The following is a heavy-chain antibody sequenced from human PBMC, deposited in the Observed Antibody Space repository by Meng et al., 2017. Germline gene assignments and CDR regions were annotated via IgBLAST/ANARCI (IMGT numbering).Heavy chain of an antibody. Sequence: GGSLRLSCAASGFTFSSYWMSWVRQAPGKGLEWVANIKQDGSEKYYVDSVKGRFTISRGNAKNSLYLQMNSLRAEDTAVYYCARYSGYEKYYYYGMDVWGQGTTVTVSS. CDR2: IKQDGSEK. CDR3: ARYSGYEKYYYYGMDV. J-gene: IGHJ6*02. V-gene: IGHV3-7*01. D-gene: IGHD5-12*01. CDR1: GFTFSSYW.